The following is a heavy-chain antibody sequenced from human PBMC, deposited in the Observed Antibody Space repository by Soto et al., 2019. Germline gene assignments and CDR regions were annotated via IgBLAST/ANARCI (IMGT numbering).Heavy chain of an antibody. D-gene: IGHD3-16*01. CDR1: GHTLASYD. CDR2: MTPDSGDT. CDR3: ARDPFYGWFDS. J-gene: IGHJ5*01. V-gene: IGHV1-8*01. Sequence: QVQLVQSGAEVRKPGASVKVSCKASGHTLASYDINWVRQATGQGLEWMGWMTPDSGDTGYAQKFQGRVTMTWDTSITTAYMELSSLRSEDTAVYYCARDPFYGWFDSWGQGTLVTVSS.